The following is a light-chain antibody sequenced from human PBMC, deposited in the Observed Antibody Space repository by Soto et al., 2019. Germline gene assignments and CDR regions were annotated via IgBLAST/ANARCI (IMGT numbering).Light chain of an antibody. Sequence: EIVLTQSPGTLSLSPGERATLSCRASQSASSSYLAWYQQKPGQAPRLLIYGESSRATGIPDRFSGSGSATNFTLTISRLEPEDCAVYYCHQYGSSPSYTFGQGTKLEIK. CDR3: HQYGSSPSYT. V-gene: IGKV3-20*01. J-gene: IGKJ2*01. CDR1: QSASSSY. CDR2: GES.